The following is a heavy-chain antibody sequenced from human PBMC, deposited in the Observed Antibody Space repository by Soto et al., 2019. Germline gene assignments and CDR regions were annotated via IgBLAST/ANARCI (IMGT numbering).Heavy chain of an antibody. Sequence: GGSLRLSCTGSGFTFSNYAMISVRQAPGKGLEWVSAISGSAGSTYYAASVKGRFTVSRDNAKNTLYLQMNSLRAEDTAVYFCVRDDPGLGMDYWGLGTLVTVS. J-gene: IGHJ4*02. CDR3: VRDDPGLGMDY. CDR2: ISGSAGST. D-gene: IGHD1-26*01. V-gene: IGHV3-23*01. CDR1: GFTFSNYA.